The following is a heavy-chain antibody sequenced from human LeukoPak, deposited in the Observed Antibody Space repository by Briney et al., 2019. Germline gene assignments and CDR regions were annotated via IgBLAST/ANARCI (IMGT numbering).Heavy chain of an antibody. Sequence: GGSLRLSCAASGFTFSNYIMHWVRQAPGKGLEWVAVISYDGSNKYYADSVKGRFTISRDNSKNTLYLQMNSLRAEDTAVYYCAKDSYYDSSGYEPYYYYYMDVWGKGTTVTVSS. D-gene: IGHD3-22*01. J-gene: IGHJ6*03. CDR2: ISYDGSNK. V-gene: IGHV3-30*18. CDR1: GFTFSNYI. CDR3: AKDSYYDSSGYEPYYYYYMDV.